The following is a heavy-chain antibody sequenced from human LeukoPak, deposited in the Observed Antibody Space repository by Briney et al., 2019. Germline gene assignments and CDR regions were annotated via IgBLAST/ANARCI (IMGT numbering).Heavy chain of an antibody. Sequence: GGSLRLSCAASGFTFSSYCMHWVRQAPGKGLVWVSRINSDGSSTSYADSVKGRFTISRDNAKNTLYLQMNSLRAEDTAVYYCATSTIFGVVIIPEAFDIWGQGTMVTVSS. CDR1: GFTFSSYC. D-gene: IGHD3-3*01. J-gene: IGHJ3*02. CDR2: INSDGSST. V-gene: IGHV3-74*01. CDR3: ATSTIFGVVIIPEAFDI.